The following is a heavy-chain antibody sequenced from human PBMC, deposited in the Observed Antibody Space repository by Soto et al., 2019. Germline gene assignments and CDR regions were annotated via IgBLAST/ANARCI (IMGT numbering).Heavy chain of an antibody. V-gene: IGHV3-74*01. CDR2: INSDGSST. CDR3: ARGPYDYVWGSYRPHFDP. J-gene: IGHJ5*02. Sequence: EVQLVESGGGLVQPGGSLRLSCAASGFTFSSYWMHWVRQAPGKGLVWVSRINSDGSSTSYADSVKGRFTISRDNAKNTLYLQLNSLRAEDTAVYYWARGPYDYVWGSYRPHFDPWGQGTLVTVSS. D-gene: IGHD3-16*02. CDR1: GFTFSSYW.